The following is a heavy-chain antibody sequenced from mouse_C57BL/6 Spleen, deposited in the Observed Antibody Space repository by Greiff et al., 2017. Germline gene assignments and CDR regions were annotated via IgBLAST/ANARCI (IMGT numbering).Heavy chain of an antibody. J-gene: IGHJ3*01. V-gene: IGHV1-80*01. CDR1: GYAFSSYW. D-gene: IGHD2-1*01. Sequence: QVQLQQSGAELVKPGASVKISCKASGYAFSSYWMNWVKQRPGKGLEWIGQIYPGDGDTNYNGKFKGKATLTADKSSSTAYMQLSSLTSEDSAVYCCARGYYGNYVWFAYWGQGTLVTVSA. CDR3: ARGYYGNYVWFAY. CDR2: IYPGDGDT.